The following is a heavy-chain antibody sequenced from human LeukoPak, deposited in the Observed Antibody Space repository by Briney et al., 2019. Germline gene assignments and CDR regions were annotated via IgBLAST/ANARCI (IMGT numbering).Heavy chain of an antibody. D-gene: IGHD3-10*01. V-gene: IGHV4-34*01. CDR3: ARVRRGYYYGSGSFYYYGMDV. J-gene: IGHJ6*02. CDR2: INHSGST. Sequence: KPSETLSLTCAVYGGSFSGYYWSWIRQPPGKGLEWIGEINHSGSTNYNPSLKSRVTISVDTSKNQFSLKLSSVTAADTAVYYCARVRRGYYYGSGSFYYYGMDVWGQGTTVTVSS. CDR1: GGSFSGYY.